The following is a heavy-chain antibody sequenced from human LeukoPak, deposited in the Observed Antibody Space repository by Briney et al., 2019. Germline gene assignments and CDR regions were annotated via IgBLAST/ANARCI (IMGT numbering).Heavy chain of an antibody. CDR3: ARDWPGYLYYFDY. Sequence: PSETLSLTCTVSGYSISSGYYWGWIRQPPGKGLEWIGSIYHSGSTYYNPSLKSRVTISVDTSKNQFSLKLSSVTAADTAVYYCARDWPGYLYYFDYWGQGTLVTVSS. J-gene: IGHJ4*02. V-gene: IGHV4-38-2*02. D-gene: IGHD6-13*01. CDR1: GYSISSGYY. CDR2: IYHSGST.